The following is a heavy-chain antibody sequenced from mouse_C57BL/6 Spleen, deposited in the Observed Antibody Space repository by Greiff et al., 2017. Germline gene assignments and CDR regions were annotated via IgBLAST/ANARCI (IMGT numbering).Heavy chain of an antibody. V-gene: IGHV1-55*01. Sequence: QVQLQQPGAELVKPGASVKMSCKASGYTFTSYWITWVKQRPGQGLEWIGDIYPGSGSTNYNEKFKSKATLTVDTSSSTAYMQLSSLTSEDSAVYYCARTGLYYDYHYYAMDYWGQGTSVTVSS. CDR1: GYTFTSYW. CDR2: IYPGSGST. D-gene: IGHD2-4*01. CDR3: ARTGLYYDYHYYAMDY. J-gene: IGHJ4*01.